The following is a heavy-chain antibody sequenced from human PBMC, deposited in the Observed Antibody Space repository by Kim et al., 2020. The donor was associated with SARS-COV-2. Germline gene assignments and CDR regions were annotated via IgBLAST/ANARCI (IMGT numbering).Heavy chain of an antibody. V-gene: IGHV3-11*06. CDR3: SRDAHRVDY. J-gene: IGHJ4*02. D-gene: IGHD6-13*01. CDR1: GFTFSDYY. Sequence: GGSLRLSCAASGFTFSDYYMPWIRQAPGRGLVWVSHISGSGSDTNYADSVKGRFTISRDNAKNSLYLQMNSLRVEDTAVYYCSRDAHRVDYWGQGTLVTVSS. CDR2: ISGSGSDT.